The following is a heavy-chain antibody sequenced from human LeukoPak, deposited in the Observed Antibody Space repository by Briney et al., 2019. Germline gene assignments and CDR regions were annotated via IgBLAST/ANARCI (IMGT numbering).Heavy chain of an antibody. CDR3: AKTGYCSSTSCYFEDAYNWFDP. CDR1: GFTFSSYA. Sequence: PGGSLRLSCAASGFTFSSYAMSWVRQAPGKGLEWVSAISGSGGSTYYADYVKGRFTISRDNSKNTLYLRMNSLRAEDTAVYYCAKTGYCSSTSCYFEDAYNWFDPWGQGTLVTVSS. V-gene: IGHV3-23*01. CDR2: ISGSGGST. J-gene: IGHJ5*02. D-gene: IGHD2-2*03.